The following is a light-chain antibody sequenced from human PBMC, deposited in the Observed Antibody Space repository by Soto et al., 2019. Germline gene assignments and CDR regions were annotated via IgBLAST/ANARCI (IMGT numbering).Light chain of an antibody. J-gene: IGKJ2*01. CDR1: PSLRRSY. CDR2: VAS. Sequence: PGERATLSCWASPSLRRSYLAWYQRKPGQAPRLLMFVASRRATGIPDRFNGSGSGTDFILTISRLEPEDVAVYYCQQHGTSPYTFGQGTVLEI. CDR3: QQHGTSPYT. V-gene: IGKV3-20*01.